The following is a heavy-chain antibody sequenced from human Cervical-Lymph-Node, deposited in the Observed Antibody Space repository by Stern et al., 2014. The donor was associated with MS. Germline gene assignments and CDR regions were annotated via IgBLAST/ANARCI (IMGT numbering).Heavy chain of an antibody. D-gene: IGHD2-2*01. CDR1: GFTFSRNG. Sequence: MQLVESGGGVVQPGRSLRLSCAASGFTFSRNGMHWVRQAPGKGLEWVAVIWYEGSNENFVDSVKGQFTISRDNSKNTLYLQMNPLRVEDTAVYYCVAYASGDNINHWGQGTLVTVSS. CDR2: IWYEGSNE. CDR3: VAYASGDNINH. V-gene: IGHV3-33*01. J-gene: IGHJ5*02.